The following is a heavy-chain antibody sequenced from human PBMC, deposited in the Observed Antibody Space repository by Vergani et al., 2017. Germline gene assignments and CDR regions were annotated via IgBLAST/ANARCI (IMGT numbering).Heavy chain of an antibody. CDR1: GFTVSSNY. Sequence: VQLEESGGGLVKPGGSLRLSCAASGFTVSSNYMSWVRQAPGKGLEWVSVIYSGGSTYYADSVKGRFTISRDNSKNTLYLQMNSLRAEDTAVYYCAREFMGGFGANRAFDIWGQGTMVTVSS. CDR3: AREFMGGFGANRAFDI. V-gene: IGHV3-53*01. J-gene: IGHJ3*02. CDR2: IYSGGST. D-gene: IGHD3-10*01.